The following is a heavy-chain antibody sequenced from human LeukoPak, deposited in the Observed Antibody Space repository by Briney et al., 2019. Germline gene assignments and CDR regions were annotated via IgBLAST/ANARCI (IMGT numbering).Heavy chain of an antibody. Sequence: GGSLRLSCAASGFIFSRDSMNWVRQAPGKGLEWVAYINGGGSPIYYADSVRGRFTISRDNAKNSLYLQMNSLRAEDTAVYYCARDYRDIVVVPAPTNWFDPWGQGTLVTVSS. CDR3: ARDYRDIVVVPAPTNWFDP. J-gene: IGHJ5*02. CDR2: INGGGSPI. CDR1: GFIFSRDS. D-gene: IGHD2-2*01. V-gene: IGHV3-48*01.